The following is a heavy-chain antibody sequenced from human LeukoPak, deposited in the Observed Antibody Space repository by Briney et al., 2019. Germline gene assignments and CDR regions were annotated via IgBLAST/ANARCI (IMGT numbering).Heavy chain of an antibody. CDR1: GGSISSSSYY. Sequence: PSETLSLTCTVSGGSISSSSYYWGWVRQPPGKGLEWIGNIYYSGSTYYNPSLKSRVTISIDTSKNQFSLRLYSVTAADTAVYYCATIVAGAFDIWAKGQWSPSLQ. V-gene: IGHV4-39*01. D-gene: IGHD2/OR15-2a*01. J-gene: IGHJ3*02. CDR3: ATIVAGAFDI. CDR2: IYYSGST.